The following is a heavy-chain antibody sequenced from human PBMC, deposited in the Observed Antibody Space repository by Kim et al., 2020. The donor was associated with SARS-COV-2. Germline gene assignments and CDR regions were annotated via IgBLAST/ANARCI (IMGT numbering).Heavy chain of an antibody. Sequence: SETLSLTCTVSGGSISSSSYYWGWIRQPPGKGLEWIGSIYYSGSTYYNPSLKSRVTISVDTSKNQFSLKLSSVTAADTAVYYCARLPRIQLVPDWGQGTLVTVSS. CDR1: GGSISSSSYY. CDR3: ARLPRIQLVPD. J-gene: IGHJ4*02. D-gene: IGHD5-18*01. CDR2: IYYSGST. V-gene: IGHV4-39*01.